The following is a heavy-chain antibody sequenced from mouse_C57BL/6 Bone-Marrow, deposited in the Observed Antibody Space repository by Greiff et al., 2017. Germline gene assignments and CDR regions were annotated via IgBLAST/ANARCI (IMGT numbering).Heavy chain of an antibody. Sequence: QVQLQQSGAELAKPGASVKLSCKASGYTFTSYWMHWVKQRPGQVLEWIGYINPSSGYTKYNQKFKDKATLTADKSSSTAYMQLSSLTYEDSAVYYCASEDYYGSSLYYYAMDYWGQGTSVTVSS. V-gene: IGHV1-7*01. D-gene: IGHD1-1*01. CDR1: GYTFTSYW. CDR2: INPSSGYT. J-gene: IGHJ4*01. CDR3: ASEDYYGSSLYYYAMDY.